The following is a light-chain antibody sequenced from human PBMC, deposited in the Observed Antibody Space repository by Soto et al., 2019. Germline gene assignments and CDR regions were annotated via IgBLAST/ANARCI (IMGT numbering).Light chain of an antibody. Sequence: DMEMTQSPSSLSASVGDRVTITCRASQSISNYLNWYQHKPGKVPKLLIYAASSLQSGVPTRFRGSGSGTNFTLTINSLQPEDFATYYCQQSYGTSLSFGGGTKSEIK. CDR3: QQSYGTSLS. CDR2: AAS. CDR1: QSISNY. V-gene: IGKV1-39*01. J-gene: IGKJ4*01.